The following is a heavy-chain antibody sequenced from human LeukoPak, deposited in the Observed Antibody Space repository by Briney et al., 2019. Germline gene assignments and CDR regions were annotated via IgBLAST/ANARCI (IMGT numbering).Heavy chain of an antibody. CDR2: INHSGST. J-gene: IGHJ5*02. CDR3: ARDPGHEPNWFDP. Sequence: PSETLSLTCAVYGGSFSGYYWSWIRQPPGKGLEWIGEINHSGSTNYNPSLKSRVIISVDTSKNQFSLKLSSVTAADTAVYYCARDPGHEPNWFDPWGQGTLVTVSS. V-gene: IGHV4-34*01. CDR1: GGSFSGYY.